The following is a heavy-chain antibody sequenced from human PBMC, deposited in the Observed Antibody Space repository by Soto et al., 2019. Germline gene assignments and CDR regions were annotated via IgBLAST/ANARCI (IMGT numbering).Heavy chain of an antibody. J-gene: IGHJ5*02. V-gene: IGHV1-69*05. CDR3: AREGGGTTGILTGYYVS. D-gene: IGHD3-9*01. CDR2: IIPIFGST. Sequence: GASVKVSCKASGGTFSSYAISWVRQAPGQGLEWMGGIIPIFGSTSYAQKFQGRVTMTRDTSTSTVYMELSSLRSEDTAVYYCAREGGGTTGILTGYYVSWGQGTLVTVSS. CDR1: GGTFSSYA.